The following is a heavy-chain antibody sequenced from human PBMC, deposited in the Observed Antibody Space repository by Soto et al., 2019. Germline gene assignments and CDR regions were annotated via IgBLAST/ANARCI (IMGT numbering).Heavy chain of an antibody. CDR2: ISVGGGST. J-gene: IGHJ3*01. Sequence: GGSLRLSCAASGFTFNTYAMNWVRQVPGKGLEWVASISVGGGSTYYADSVKGRFTISRDTSKNILYLQMNSLSAEDTAVYYCAKGFIVVVTAIRPDDNFDVWGQGTMVTVSS. CDR3: AKGFIVVVTAIRPDDNFDV. V-gene: IGHV3-23*01. CDR1: GFTFNTYA. D-gene: IGHD2-21*02.